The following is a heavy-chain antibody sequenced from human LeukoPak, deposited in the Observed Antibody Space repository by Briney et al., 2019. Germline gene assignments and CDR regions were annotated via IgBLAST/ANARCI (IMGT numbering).Heavy chain of an antibody. CDR3: ARDRGGGESIFEN. J-gene: IGHJ4*02. CDR1: GGSISSGDFS. CDR2: IRYSGGT. D-gene: IGHD3-16*01. V-gene: IGHV4-30-4*01. Sequence: PSETLSLTCAVSGGSISSGDFSWNWIRQPPGKGLEWIGYIRYSGGTSYNPSLKSRLTMSVDTSNNQFSLKLSSVTAADTAVYYCARDRGGGESIFENGAQEILVTVSS.